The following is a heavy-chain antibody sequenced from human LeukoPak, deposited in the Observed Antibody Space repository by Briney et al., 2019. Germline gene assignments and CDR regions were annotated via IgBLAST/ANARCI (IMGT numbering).Heavy chain of an antibody. D-gene: IGHD1-26*01. CDR3: ARDGPHREVLPGALDI. CDR1: GFSFSTYS. Sequence: GGSLRLSCAASGFSFSTYSMTWVRQAPGKGLEWVSYISSTSSTKYFADSVKGRFTISRDNAKNSLYLQMNSLRAEDTAVYYCARDGPHREVLPGALDIWGQGTMVTVSS. J-gene: IGHJ3*02. V-gene: IGHV3-48*01. CDR2: ISSTSSTK.